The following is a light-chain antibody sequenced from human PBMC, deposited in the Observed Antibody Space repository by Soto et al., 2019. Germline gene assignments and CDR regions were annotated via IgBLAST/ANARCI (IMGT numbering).Light chain of an antibody. CDR2: KAS. V-gene: IGKV1-5*03. CDR3: QQYNSYPLT. CDR1: QSISSW. Sequence: DIQMTQSPSTLSASVGDRVTITCRASQSISSWLAWYQKKPGKAPKPLIYKASSLESGVPPRFSGSGSVTEFTLSSSSLQPDDFATYYCQQYNSYPLTFGGGTRVEIK. J-gene: IGKJ4*01.